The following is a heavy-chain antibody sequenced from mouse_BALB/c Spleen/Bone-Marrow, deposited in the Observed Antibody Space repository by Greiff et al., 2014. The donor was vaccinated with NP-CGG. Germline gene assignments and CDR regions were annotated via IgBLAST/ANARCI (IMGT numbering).Heavy chain of an antibody. V-gene: IGHV5-6*02. CDR1: GFTFSSYG. Sequence: EVKLEESGGDLVKPGGSLKLSCAASGFTFSSYGMSWGRQTPDKRLEWVGTISSGGSNTYYQDSVKGRFTMSIDNAKNTLYLQMISLKAEDIAMYYCAIRQRYYAMDYWGQGTSVTVSS. J-gene: IGHJ4*01. CDR3: AIRQRYYAMDY. CDR2: ISSGGSNT.